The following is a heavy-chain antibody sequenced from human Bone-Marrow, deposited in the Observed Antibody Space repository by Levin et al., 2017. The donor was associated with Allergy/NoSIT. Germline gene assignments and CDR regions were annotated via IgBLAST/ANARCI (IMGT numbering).Heavy chain of an antibody. V-gene: IGHV1-69*13. Sequence: SVKVSCKASGGTFSSYAISWVRQAPGQGLEWMGGIIPIFGTANYAQKFQGRVTITADESTSTAYMELSSLRSEDTAVYYCATLRGVEYQLHYYFDYWGQGTLVTVSS. CDR3: ATLRGVEYQLHYYFDY. D-gene: IGHD2-2*01. J-gene: IGHJ4*02. CDR1: GGTFSSYA. CDR2: IIPIFGTA.